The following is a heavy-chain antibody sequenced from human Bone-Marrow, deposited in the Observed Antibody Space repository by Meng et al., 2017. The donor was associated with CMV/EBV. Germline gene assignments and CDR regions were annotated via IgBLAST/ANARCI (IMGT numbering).Heavy chain of an antibody. J-gene: IGHJ3*02. V-gene: IGHV3-21*01. CDR3: AKVDRGPAAPRNDAFDI. Sequence: GESLKISCAASGFTVSSNYMSWVRQAPGKGLEWVSYISSSSTYIYYADSVKGRFTISRDNAEKSLYLQMNSLTAEDTAMYYCAKVDRGPAAPRNDAFDIWGQGTMVTVSS. CDR1: GFTVSSNY. D-gene: IGHD2-2*01. CDR2: ISSSSTYI.